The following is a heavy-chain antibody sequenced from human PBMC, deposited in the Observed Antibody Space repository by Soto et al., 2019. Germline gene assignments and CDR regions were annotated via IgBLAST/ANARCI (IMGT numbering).Heavy chain of an antibody. V-gene: IGHV3-33*01. CDR2: IWYDGSNK. Sequence: QVQLVESGGGVVQPGRSLRLSCAASGFTFSSYGMHWVRQAPGKGLEWVAVIWYDGSNKYYADSVKGRFTISRDNSKNTLDLQMNSLRAEDTAVYYCARDSGSYGSDAFDIWGQGTMVTVSS. D-gene: IGHD1-26*01. CDR1: GFTFSSYG. J-gene: IGHJ3*02. CDR3: ARDSGSYGSDAFDI.